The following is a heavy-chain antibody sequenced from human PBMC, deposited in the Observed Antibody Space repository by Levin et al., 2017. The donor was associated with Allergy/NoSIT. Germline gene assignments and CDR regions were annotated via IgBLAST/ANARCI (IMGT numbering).Heavy chain of an antibody. CDR2: ITRDGTI. D-gene: IGHD3-3*01. CDR3: ARTVET. Sequence: PGGSLRLSCAASGLTVSTHFMNWVRQAPGKGLEWVSHITRDGTIYYADSVKGRFIISRDNAKNSLYLQMNSLRVEDTAVYYCARTVETWGQGTLVTVSS. J-gene: IGHJ4*02. CDR1: GLTVSTHF. V-gene: IGHV3-69-1*01.